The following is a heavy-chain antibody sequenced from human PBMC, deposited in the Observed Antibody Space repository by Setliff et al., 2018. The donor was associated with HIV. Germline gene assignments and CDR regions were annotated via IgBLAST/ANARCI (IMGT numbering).Heavy chain of an antibody. Sequence: SWVRQVPGKGLEWIGYIYYSGSTYYNPSFKRRLSISVDTSKNQFSLKLTSVTAADTAVYYCARGIAAAGTHFDFWGQGTLVTVSS. D-gene: IGHD6-13*01. J-gene: IGHJ4*02. CDR2: IYYSGST. V-gene: IGHV4-31*02. CDR3: ARGIAAAGTHFDF.